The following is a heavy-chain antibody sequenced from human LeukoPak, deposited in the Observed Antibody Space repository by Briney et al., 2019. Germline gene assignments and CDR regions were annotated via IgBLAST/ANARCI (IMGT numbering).Heavy chain of an antibody. CDR1: GGTFSSYW. Sequence: GTLTLSCAGSGGTFSSYWMSWVRQAPGKGLEWVANIKQNGSEKYYVASVKGRFTITTNNAHSLKNLQMNSLRAEDTAIYYCAKEREAYCSGGSCYGSDKLFPADYWGQGSLVPITS. CDR3: AKEREAYCSGGSCYGSDKLFPADY. D-gene: IGHD2-15*01. J-gene: IGHJ4*02. V-gene: IGHV3-7*05. CDR2: IKQNGSEK.